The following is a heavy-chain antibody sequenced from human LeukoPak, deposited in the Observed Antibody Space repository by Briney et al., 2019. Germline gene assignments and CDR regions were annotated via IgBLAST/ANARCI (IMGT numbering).Heavy chain of an antibody. V-gene: IGHV4-39*01. CDR2: IYYSGST. CDR3: ARLDSSGWYGGMDY. CDR1: GGSISSSSYY. J-gene: IGHJ4*02. D-gene: IGHD6-19*01. Sequence: SETLSLTCTVSGGSISSSSYYWGWIRQPPGKGLEWIGSIYYSGSTYYNPSLKSRATISVDTSKNQFSLKLSSVTAADTAVYYCARLDSSGWYGGMDYWGQGTLVTVSS.